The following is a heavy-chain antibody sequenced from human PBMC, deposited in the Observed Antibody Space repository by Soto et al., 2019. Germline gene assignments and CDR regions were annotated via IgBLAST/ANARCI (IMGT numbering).Heavy chain of an antibody. V-gene: IGHV1-3*01. CDR2: INAGNGNT. J-gene: IGHJ4*02. CDR1: GYTFTSYA. CDR3: ARGIAPYYFDY. Sequence: ASVPVSCKASGYTFTSYAIHWVRQAPGQRLEWMGWINAGNGNTKYSQKFQGRVTITRDTSASTAYMELSSLRSEDTAVYYCARGIAPYYFDYWGQGTLVTVSS. D-gene: IGHD6-13*01.